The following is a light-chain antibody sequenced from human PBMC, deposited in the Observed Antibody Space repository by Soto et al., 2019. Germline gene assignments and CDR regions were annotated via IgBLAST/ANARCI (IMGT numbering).Light chain of an antibody. CDR3: QQSYSTPWA. V-gene: IGKV1-39*01. J-gene: IGKJ1*01. CDR1: QSISTY. CDR2: AAS. Sequence: DIQMTPSPSSLSASFGDRGPITCRASQSISTYLNWYQHKPGKAPKLLIYAASSLQSGVPSRFSGSGVGTDFTLTISSLQPEDFAAYYCQQSYSTPWAFGQGTKVDIK.